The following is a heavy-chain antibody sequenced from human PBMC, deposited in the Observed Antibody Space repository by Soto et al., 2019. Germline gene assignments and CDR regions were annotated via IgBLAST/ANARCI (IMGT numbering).Heavy chain of an antibody. CDR1: GFAFSDYS. CDR3: ARDRRPSIYSGLAV. D-gene: IGHD2-2*01. V-gene: IGHV3-23*04. Sequence: EVQLVESGGGLVQPGGSLRLSCAASGFAFSDYSMNWVRQAPGKGLEWVSAIDGSSATTNYADSVKGRFTISRDNSKNTLFLHMSGLRAEDTAVYYCARDRRPSIYSGLAVWGQGTTVIVSS. J-gene: IGHJ6*02. CDR2: IDGSSATT.